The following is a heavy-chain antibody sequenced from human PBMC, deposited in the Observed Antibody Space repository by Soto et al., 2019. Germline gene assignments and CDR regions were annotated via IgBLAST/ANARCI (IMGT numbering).Heavy chain of an antibody. J-gene: IGHJ2*01. V-gene: IGHV3-23*01. CDR1: GFPFNTKS. D-gene: IGHD6-13*01. CDR2: LTATSGRP. CDR3: AKDLRGREAGTWYLDL. Sequence: DVQLLESGGGLVQPGGSLRLSCTASGFPFNTKSMTWVRQAPGKGLEWVSALTATSGRPYYADSVKGRFTTSRDNSKNTLYLQMNNLGAEYTAFYYCAKDLRGREAGTWYLDLWGRGTLVTVSS.